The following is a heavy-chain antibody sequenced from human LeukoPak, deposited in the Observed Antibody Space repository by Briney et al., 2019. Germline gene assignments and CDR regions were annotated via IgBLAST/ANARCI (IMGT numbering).Heavy chain of an antibody. Sequence: GASVKVSCKASGGTFSSYAISRVRQAPGQGLEWMGGIIPIFGTANYAQKFQGRVTITADESTSTAYMELSSLRSEDTAVYYCAISSGWSRPFDYWGQGTLVTVSS. V-gene: IGHV1-69*13. CDR2: IIPIFGTA. D-gene: IGHD6-19*01. CDR3: AISSGWSRPFDY. CDR1: GGTFSSYA. J-gene: IGHJ4*02.